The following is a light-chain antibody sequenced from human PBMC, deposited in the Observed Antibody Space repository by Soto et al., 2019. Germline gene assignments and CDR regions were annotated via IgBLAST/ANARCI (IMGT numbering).Light chain of an antibody. Sequence: EIVMTQSPATLSVSPGERATLSCRASQSVRSNYLAWYQQKPGQAPRLLIYDASTRATGIPARFSGSGSGTEFTLTISSLQSEELAVYFCQQYSDWPLTFGPGTKVDI. CDR1: QSVRSN. J-gene: IGKJ3*01. CDR3: QQYSDWPLT. V-gene: IGKV3-15*01. CDR2: DAS.